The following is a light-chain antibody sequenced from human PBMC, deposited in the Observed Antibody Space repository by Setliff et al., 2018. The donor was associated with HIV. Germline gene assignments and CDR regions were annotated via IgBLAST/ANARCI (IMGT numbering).Light chain of an antibody. CDR1: SSDVGGYNY. J-gene: IGLJ3*02. Sequence: SALTQPASVSGSPGQSITISCTGTSSDVGGYNYVSWYQQHPGKAPKLMIYEVSNRPSGVSNRFSGSKSGNTASLTISGLQAEDEADYYCSSLAKSGAWLFGGGTKVTVL. CDR2: EVS. CDR3: SSLAKSGAWL. V-gene: IGLV2-14*01.